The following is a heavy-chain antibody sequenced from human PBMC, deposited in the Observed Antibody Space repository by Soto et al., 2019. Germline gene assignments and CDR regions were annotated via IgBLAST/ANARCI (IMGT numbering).Heavy chain of an antibody. CDR2: INAGNGNT. V-gene: IGHV1-3*01. CDR1: GYTFTGYA. Sequence: ASVKVSCKASGYTFTGYAMHWVRQAPGQRLEWMGWINAGNGNTKYSQKFQGRVTITRDTSASTAYMELSSLRSEDTAVYYCARLNCISTSCYEATSIDYWGQGTLVTVSS. D-gene: IGHD2-2*01. CDR3: ARLNCISTSCYEATSIDY. J-gene: IGHJ4*02.